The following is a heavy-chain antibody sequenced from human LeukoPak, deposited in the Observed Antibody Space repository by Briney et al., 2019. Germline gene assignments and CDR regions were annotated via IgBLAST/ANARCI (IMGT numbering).Heavy chain of an antibody. Sequence: GESLQIFCKASGYSFTSYWIGWVRQMPGKGLEWMGIIYPGDSDTRYSPSFQGQVTISADKSISTAYLQWSSLKASDTAIYYCARSNYVNGFDVWGQGTVVTVSS. CDR3: ARSNYVNGFDV. V-gene: IGHV5-51*01. CDR2: IYPGDSDT. CDR1: GYSFTSYW. D-gene: IGHD1-7*01. J-gene: IGHJ3*01.